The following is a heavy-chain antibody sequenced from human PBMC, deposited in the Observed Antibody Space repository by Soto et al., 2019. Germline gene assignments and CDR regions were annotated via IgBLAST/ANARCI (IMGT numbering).Heavy chain of an antibody. D-gene: IGHD3-10*01. CDR1: GFIFQDYA. Sequence: EVQLFESGGGFVESGGSLRLSCAASGFIFQDYAMSWVRQAPGKGLEWVSTITSRDDITFSADSGRGRVTISRDNSANILCRLLTDLSVDVTATYYCAKGDSSGSFDHSRSYSTPDPWGLGTLVTVSS. V-gene: IGHV3-23*01. CDR2: ITSRDDIT. J-gene: IGHJ5*02. CDR3: AKGDSSGSFDHSRSYSTPDP.